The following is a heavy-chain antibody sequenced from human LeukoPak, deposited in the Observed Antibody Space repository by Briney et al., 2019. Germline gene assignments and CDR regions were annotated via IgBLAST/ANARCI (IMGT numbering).Heavy chain of an antibody. CDR2: ISSSSSYI. Sequence: GGSLRLSCAASGFTFSSYSMNWVRQAPGEGREWVSSISSSSSYIYYADSVKGRFTISRDNAKNSLYLQMNSLRAEDTAVYYCATLGHYYDSSGYYWGQGTLVTVSS. D-gene: IGHD3-22*01. V-gene: IGHV3-21*01. CDR1: GFTFSSYS. CDR3: ATLGHYYDSSGYY. J-gene: IGHJ4*02.